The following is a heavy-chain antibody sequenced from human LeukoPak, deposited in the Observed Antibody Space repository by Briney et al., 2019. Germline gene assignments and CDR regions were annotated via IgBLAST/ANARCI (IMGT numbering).Heavy chain of an antibody. J-gene: IGHJ4*02. CDR3: ARTYASSLH. D-gene: IGHD2-2*01. CDR1: GFTFSSYA. CDR2: ISGGGATT. Sequence: GGSLRLSCAASGFTFSSYAMSWVRQAPGKGLEWISTISGGGATTYYADSMKGRLTISRDNSKTTLYLQMNSLRAEDTAVYYCARTYASSLHWGQGTLVTVSS. V-gene: IGHV3-23*01.